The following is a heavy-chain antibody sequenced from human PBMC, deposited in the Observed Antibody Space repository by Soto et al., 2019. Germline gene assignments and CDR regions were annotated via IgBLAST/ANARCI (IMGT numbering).Heavy chain of an antibody. CDR3: TTDLTDILPWDV. J-gene: IGHJ6*02. CDR1: GFTFSNAW. CDR2: IKSKTGGGTT. D-gene: IGHD3-9*01. Sequence: PGGSLRLSCAASGFTFSNAWMNWVRQAPGKGLEWVGRIKSKTGGGTTDYAAPVKGRFTISRDDSKNTLYLQMNSLKTEDTAVYYCTTDLTDILPWDVWGQGTTVTVSS. V-gene: IGHV3-15*07.